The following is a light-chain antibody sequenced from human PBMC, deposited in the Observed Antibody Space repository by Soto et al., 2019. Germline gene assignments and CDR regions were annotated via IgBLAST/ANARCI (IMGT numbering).Light chain of an antibody. CDR2: DVS. J-gene: IGLJ1*01. Sequence: QSALTQPASLSGSPGQSITISCTGTSSDVGGYNYVSWYQQHPGKAPKLMIYDVSNRPSGVSNRFSGSKSGNTASLTISGLQAEDEADYYCGSYTSSSTYVFGTGTKVTVL. CDR3: GSYTSSSTYV. CDR1: SSDVGGYNY. V-gene: IGLV2-14*01.